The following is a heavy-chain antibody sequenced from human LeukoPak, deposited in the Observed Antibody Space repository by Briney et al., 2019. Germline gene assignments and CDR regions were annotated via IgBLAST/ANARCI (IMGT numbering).Heavy chain of an antibody. CDR2: ISYDGSN. J-gene: IGHJ4*02. V-gene: IGHV3-30-3*01. D-gene: IGHD6-19*01. CDR3: ARANSSAWPNFDF. CDR1: GFTFSIYA. Sequence: GGSLRLSCAASGFTFSIYAMHWVRQALGKGLEWVAVISYDGSNYYADSVKGRFTISRDNSRDTLYLEMNSLRAEDRAVYYCARANSSAWPNFDFWGQGTLVTVSS.